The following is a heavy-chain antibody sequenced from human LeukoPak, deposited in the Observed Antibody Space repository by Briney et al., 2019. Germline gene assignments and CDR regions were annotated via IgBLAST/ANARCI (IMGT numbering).Heavy chain of an antibody. D-gene: IGHD3-10*01. CDR2: INPNTGGT. CDR1: GYTFTGFY. Sequence: ASVKVSCKASGYTFTGFYMHWVRQAPGQGLEWMGWINPNTGGTNYAQKLQGRVTMTRDMSITTAYMELSRLTSDDTAVYYCASLGDFFGSGSYAPFDYWGQGSLVTVSS. V-gene: IGHV1-2*02. J-gene: IGHJ4*02. CDR3: ASLGDFFGSGSYAPFDY.